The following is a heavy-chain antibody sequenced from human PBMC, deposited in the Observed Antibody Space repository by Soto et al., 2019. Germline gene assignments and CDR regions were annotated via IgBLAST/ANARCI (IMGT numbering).Heavy chain of an antibody. D-gene: IGHD2-8*01. J-gene: IGHJ6*02. CDR1: GYSFTDYH. CDR3: ARGDSTDCSNGVCSFFYNHDMDV. CDR2: INPKSGGT. Sequence: ASVKVSCKAPGYSFTDYHIHWVRQSPGQGLEWLGRINPKSGGTSTAQKFQGWVTMTTDTSISTASMELTRLTSDDTAIYYCARGDSTDCSNGVCSFFYNHDMDVWGQGTTVTVSS. V-gene: IGHV1-2*04.